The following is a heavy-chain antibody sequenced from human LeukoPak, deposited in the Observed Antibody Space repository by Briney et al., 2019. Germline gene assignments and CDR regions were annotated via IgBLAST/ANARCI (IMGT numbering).Heavy chain of an antibody. CDR1: GDSISSGGYS. J-gene: IGHJ6*04. Sequence: SQTLSLTCAVSGDSISSGGYSWSWIRQPPGKGLEWIGYIYHSGSTYYNPSLKSRVTISVDRSKNQFSLKLSSVTAADTAVYYCARAGYGSGPREPYYYGMDVWGKGTTVTVSS. CDR3: ARAGYGSGPREPYYYGMDV. D-gene: IGHD3-10*01. V-gene: IGHV4-30-2*01. CDR2: IYHSGST.